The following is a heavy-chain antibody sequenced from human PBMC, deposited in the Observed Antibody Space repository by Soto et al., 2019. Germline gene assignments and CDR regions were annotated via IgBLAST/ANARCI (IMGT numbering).Heavy chain of an antibody. Sequence: EVQLVETGGGLIQPGGSLRLSCAASGFTVSSNYMSWVRQAPGKGLEWVSVINSGGTTYYADSVKGRFTISRDNSKNTLFLQMHSLRAEDTAVYYCARDPRYWGQGTLVTVSS. V-gene: IGHV3-53*02. CDR3: ARDPRY. CDR2: INSGGTT. CDR1: GFTVSSNY. J-gene: IGHJ4*02.